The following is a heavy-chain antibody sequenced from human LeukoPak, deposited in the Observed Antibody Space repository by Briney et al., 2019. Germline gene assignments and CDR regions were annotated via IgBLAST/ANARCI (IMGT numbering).Heavy chain of an antibody. CDR2: ISGSSTYI. J-gene: IGHJ4*02. CDR3: ARDIGGSSF. Sequence: PGGSLRLSCAASGFTLSSYSMYWVRQAPGKGLEWVSSISGSSTYIYYADSVKGRFTISRDNAKNSLYLQMNSLRVEDTAVYYCARDIGGSSFWGQGTLVTVSS. D-gene: IGHD3-3*01. V-gene: IGHV3-21*01. CDR1: GFTLSSYS.